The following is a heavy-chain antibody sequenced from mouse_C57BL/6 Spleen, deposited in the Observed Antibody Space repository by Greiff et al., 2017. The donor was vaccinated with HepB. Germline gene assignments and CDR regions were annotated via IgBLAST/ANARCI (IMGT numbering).Heavy chain of an antibody. CDR1: GFNIKDYY. J-gene: IGHJ2*01. CDR2: SDPEDGET. CDR3: ARGYEYGRVDY. D-gene: IGHD2-4*01. Sequence: VQLKQSGAELVKPGASVKLSCTASGFNIKDYYMHWVKQRTEQGLEWIGRSDPEDGETKYATKFQGKATITADTSSNTAYLQLSSLTSEDTAVYYCARGYEYGRVDYCGRGTTLTGAS. V-gene: IGHV14-2*01.